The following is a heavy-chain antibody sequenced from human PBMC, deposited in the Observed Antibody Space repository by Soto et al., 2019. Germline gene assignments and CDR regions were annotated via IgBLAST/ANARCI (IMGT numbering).Heavy chain of an antibody. J-gene: IGHJ5*02. D-gene: IGHD2-21*01. CDR2: MNPSSGNT. V-gene: IGHV1-8*01. Sequence: QVQLVQSGAEVKKPGASVKVSCMASGYSFTSYDINWVRQAAGQGLEWMGWMNPSSGNTGYARKVLGRVTMTRNTHQRTACMEPSGLRSEETAVYYCARGRRLVDPWGRGTQGTVSS. CDR3: ARGRRLVDP. CDR1: GYSFTSYD.